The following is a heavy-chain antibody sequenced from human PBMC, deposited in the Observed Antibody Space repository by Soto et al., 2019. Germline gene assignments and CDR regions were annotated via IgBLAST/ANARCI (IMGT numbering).Heavy chain of an antibody. Sequence: QVQLQESGPGLVKPSETLSLTCPVSGDSSSGNYWSWIRQPPGMGLEWIGYIYYSGSTDYNPSLKSRVTISVDTSKNQFSLKLSSVTAADTAVYYCARGGPTVTTFYAFDIWGQGTMVTVSS. CDR3: ARGGPTVTTFYAFDI. V-gene: IGHV4-59*01. J-gene: IGHJ3*02. CDR2: IYYSGST. CDR1: GDSSSGNY. D-gene: IGHD4-17*01.